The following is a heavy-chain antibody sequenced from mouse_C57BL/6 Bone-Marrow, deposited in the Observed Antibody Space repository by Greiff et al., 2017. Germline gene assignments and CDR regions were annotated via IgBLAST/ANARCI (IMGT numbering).Heavy chain of an antibody. J-gene: IGHJ4*01. V-gene: IGHV7-3*01. CDR3: ASPYDCDGYSMDY. D-gene: IGHD2-4*01. CDR1: GFTFTDYY. Sequence: EVNVVESGGGLVQPGGSLSLSCAASGFTFTDYYMSWVRQPPGKALEWLGFIRNKANGYTTEYSASVKGRFTISRDTSKSILYLQMNALRAEARATYYCASPYDCDGYSMDYGGRGTSVPVTA. CDR2: IRNKANGYTT.